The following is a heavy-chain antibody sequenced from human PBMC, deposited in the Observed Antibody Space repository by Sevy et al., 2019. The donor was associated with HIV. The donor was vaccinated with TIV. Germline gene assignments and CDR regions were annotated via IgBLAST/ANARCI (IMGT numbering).Heavy chain of an antibody. CDR2: IDQDGSDK. V-gene: IGHV3-7*01. D-gene: IGHD3-16*01. Sequence: GGSLRLSCAASEFIFTGYWMNWVRQAPGKGLEWVANIDQDGSDKRYVHSVRGRFTISRDNANNLLYLQMSSLRADDTAVYYCARAGGWGNINHSNQILDIWGHGTKVTVSS. CDR1: EFIFTGYW. J-gene: IGHJ3*02. CDR3: ARAGGWGNINHSNQILDI.